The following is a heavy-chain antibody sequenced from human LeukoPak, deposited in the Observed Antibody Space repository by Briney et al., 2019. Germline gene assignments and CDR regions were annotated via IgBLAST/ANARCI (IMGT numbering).Heavy chain of an antibody. Sequence: GGSLRLSCAASGFTFSSYARHWVRQAPGKGLEWAAVISSDGNTQYYADSVEGRFTISRDNSNNTLYLQMNSLRADDTAIYYCARRRIVGSIDDAFDIWGQGTMVTLSS. V-gene: IGHV3-30-3*01. J-gene: IGHJ3*02. CDR2: ISSDGNTQ. D-gene: IGHD1-26*01. CDR1: GFTFSSYA. CDR3: ARRRIVGSIDDAFDI.